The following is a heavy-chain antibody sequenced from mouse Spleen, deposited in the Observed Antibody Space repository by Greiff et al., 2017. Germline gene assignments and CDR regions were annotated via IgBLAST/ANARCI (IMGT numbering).Heavy chain of an antibody. CDR3: ARTYYDYGLYFDY. CDR1: GYAFSSSW. CDR2: IYPGDGDT. Sequence: VQLQQSGPELVKPGASVKISCKASGYAFSSSWMNWVKQRPGKGLEWIGRIYPGDGDTNYNGKFKGKATLTADKSSSTAYMQLSSLTSEDSAVYFCARTYYDYGLYFDYWGQGTTLTVSS. V-gene: IGHV1-82*01. J-gene: IGHJ2*01. D-gene: IGHD2-4*01.